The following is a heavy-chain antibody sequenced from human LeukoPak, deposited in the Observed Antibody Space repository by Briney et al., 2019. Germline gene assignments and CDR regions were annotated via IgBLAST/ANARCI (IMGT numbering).Heavy chain of an antibody. D-gene: IGHD1-26*01. V-gene: IGHV3-13*04. J-gene: IGHJ4*02. CDR3: ARDPVGATTPDC. Sequence: GGSLRLSCAASGFTFSSYDMHWVRQGPGRRLEWVSAIGTAGDTYYPGSVKGRFTISREDAKNSLYLQMNNLRAGDTAVYYCARDPVGATTPDCWGQGALVTVSS. CDR2: IGTAGDT. CDR1: GFTFSSYD.